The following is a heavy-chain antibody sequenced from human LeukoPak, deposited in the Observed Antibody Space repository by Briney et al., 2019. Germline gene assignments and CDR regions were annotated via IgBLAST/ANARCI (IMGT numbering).Heavy chain of an antibody. CDR1: GASIRSGDYY. V-gene: IGHV4-30-4*01. D-gene: IGHD2-15*01. CDR2: IYNSGST. Sequence: SETLSLTCTVSGASIRSGDYYWSWIRQPPGKGLEWIGYIYNSGSTYYNPSLKSRITISVDTSENRFSLKLSSVTATDTAVYYCARDCSGGSCYGAFDIWGQGTMVTVSS. CDR3: ARDCSGGSCYGAFDI. J-gene: IGHJ3*02.